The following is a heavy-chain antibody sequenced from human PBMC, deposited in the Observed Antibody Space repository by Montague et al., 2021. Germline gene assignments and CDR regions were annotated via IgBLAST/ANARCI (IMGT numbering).Heavy chain of an antibody. Sequence: SETLSLTCTVSGGSISTYHWSWLRQPPGKGLEWIGDTYYNGNTNYNYNPSLKSRVTISVDKSNNQFSLKLSSVTATDTAVYYCARDREHTYGRFFHPWGQGTPVTVSS. CDR1: GGSISTYH. D-gene: IGHD5-18*01. J-gene: IGHJ5*02. CDR3: ARDREHTYGRFFHP. V-gene: IGHV4-59*01. CDR2: TYYNGNTNY.